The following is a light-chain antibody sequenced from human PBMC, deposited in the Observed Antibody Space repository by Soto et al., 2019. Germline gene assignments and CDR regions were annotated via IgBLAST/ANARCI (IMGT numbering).Light chain of an antibody. V-gene: IGLV1-40*01. CDR3: KSYDNSLSGYV. J-gene: IGLJ1*01. Sequence: QSVLTQPPSVAGAPGQRVTISCTGSSSNIGAGSDVHWYQQLPGTAPKLLIYANSNRPSGVPGRFSGSKSGTSASLAITGLQAEDDADYCCKSYDNSLSGYVFGTGTKLTVL. CDR2: ANS. CDR1: SSNIGAGSD.